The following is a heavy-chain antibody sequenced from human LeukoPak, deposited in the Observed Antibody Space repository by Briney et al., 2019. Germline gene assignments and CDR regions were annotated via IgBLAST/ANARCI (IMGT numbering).Heavy chain of an antibody. CDR2: IKSKTDGGTT. D-gene: IGHD3-10*01. CDR3: TTSIWFGESYFDP. CDR1: GFTFSNAW. J-gene: IGHJ5*02. Sequence: GGSLRLSCAASGFTFSNAWMSWVRQAPGKGPEWVGRIKSKTDGGTTDYAAPVKGRFTISRDDSKNTLYLQMNSLKTEDTAVYYCTTSIWFGESYFDPWGQGTLVTVSS. V-gene: IGHV3-15*01.